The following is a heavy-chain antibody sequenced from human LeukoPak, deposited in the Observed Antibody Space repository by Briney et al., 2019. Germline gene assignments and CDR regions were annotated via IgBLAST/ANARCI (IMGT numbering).Heavy chain of an antibody. V-gene: IGHV1-8*01. CDR2: MNPNSGNT. D-gene: IGHD3-10*01. CDR3: ARGAPPAAGELLTY. J-gene: IGHJ4*02. Sequence: ASVKVSCKASGYTFTSYDINWMRQATGQGLEWMGWMNPNSGNTGYAQKFQGRVTMTRNTSISTAYMELSSLRSEDTAVYYCARGAPPAAGELLTYWGQGTLVTVSS. CDR1: GYTFTSYD.